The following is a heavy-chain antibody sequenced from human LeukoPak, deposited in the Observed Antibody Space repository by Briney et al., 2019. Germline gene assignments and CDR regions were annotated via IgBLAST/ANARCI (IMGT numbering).Heavy chain of an antibody. CDR2: INHSGST. J-gene: IGHJ6*02. D-gene: IGHD2-2*01. CDR1: GGSFGGYY. V-gene: IGHV4-34*01. CDR3: ARGYSIVVVPAAIDYYYYGMDV. Sequence: PSETLSLTCAVYGGSFGGYYWSWIRQPPGKGLEWIGEINHSGSTNYNPSLKSRVTISVDTSKNQFSLKLSSVTAADTAVYYCARGYSIVVVPAAIDYYYYGMDVWGQGTTVTVSS.